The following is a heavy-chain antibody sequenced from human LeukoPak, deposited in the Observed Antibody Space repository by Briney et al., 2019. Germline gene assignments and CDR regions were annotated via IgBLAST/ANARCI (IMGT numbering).Heavy chain of an antibody. CDR2: ISSSSSYI. J-gene: IGHJ4*02. Sequence: GGSLRLSCAASGFTFSSYSMNWVRQAPGKGLEWVSSISSSSSYIYYADSVKGRFTISRDNAKNSLYLQMNSLRAEDTAVYYCARVKSPIAAAGTGFDSWGQGTLVTVSS. CDR3: ARVKSPIAAAGTGFDS. CDR1: GFTFSSYS. D-gene: IGHD6-13*01. V-gene: IGHV3-21*01.